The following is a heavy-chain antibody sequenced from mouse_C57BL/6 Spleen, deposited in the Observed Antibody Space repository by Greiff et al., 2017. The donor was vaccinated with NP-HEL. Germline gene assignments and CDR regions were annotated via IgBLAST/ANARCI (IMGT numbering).Heavy chain of an antibody. CDR1: GYTFTSYW. V-gene: IGHV1-69*01. D-gene: IGHD4-1*01. J-gene: IGHJ2*01. CDR2: IDPSDSYT. CDR3: ARDWDRGYYFDY. Sequence: VQLQQPGAELVMPGASVKLSCKASGYTFTSYWMHWVKQRPGQGLEWIGEIDPSDSYTNYNQQFKGKSTLTVDKSSSTAYMQLSSLTSEDSAVYYCARDWDRGYYFDYWGQGTTLTVSS.